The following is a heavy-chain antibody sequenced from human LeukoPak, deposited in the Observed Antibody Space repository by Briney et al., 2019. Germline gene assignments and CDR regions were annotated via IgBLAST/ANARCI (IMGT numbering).Heavy chain of an antibody. Sequence: SETLSLTCTVSGSSISIYYWNWIRQPPGKGLEWIGYIYNSGNTDYNPSLKRQVTISADTSKNQFSLKLSSVTAADTAVYYCVRDRELGSWGQGTLVTVSS. CDR3: VRDRELGS. V-gene: IGHV4-59*01. J-gene: IGHJ5*02. CDR2: IYNSGNT. CDR1: GSSISIYY. D-gene: IGHD3-10*01.